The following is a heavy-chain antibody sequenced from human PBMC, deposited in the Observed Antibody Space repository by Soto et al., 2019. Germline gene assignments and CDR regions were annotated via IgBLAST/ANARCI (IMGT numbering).Heavy chain of an antibody. Sequence: QVTLKESGPTLVKPTQTLTLTCTFSGFALSTSGVAMAWIRQPPGKALEWLALIYWDDDKRYSPSLKSRLTITKDNSKNQVVLTMTNMDPVYTSTYYCARKRDPKAAYDTSGYFSFDVWGQGTMVAVSS. CDR1: GFALSTSGVA. CDR2: IYWDDDK. CDR3: ARKRDPKAAYDTSGYFSFDV. D-gene: IGHD3-22*01. V-gene: IGHV2-5*02. J-gene: IGHJ3*01.